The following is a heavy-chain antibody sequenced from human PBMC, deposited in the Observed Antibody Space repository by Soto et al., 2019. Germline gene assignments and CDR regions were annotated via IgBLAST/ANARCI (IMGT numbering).Heavy chain of an antibody. J-gene: IGHJ4*02. V-gene: IGHV3-20*04. D-gene: IGHD3-22*01. CDR3: ARGDNSGLYHDSDY. CDR1: GFTFDDYG. Sequence: EVRLVESGGGVVRPGKFLILSCAASGFTFDDYGMTWVRQAPGKGLEWVSSINWNGGTTGYADSVKGRFTISRDNAKNSLDLQMSSLRAEDTALYYCARGDNSGLYHDSDYWGQGTLVTVSS. CDR2: INWNGGTT.